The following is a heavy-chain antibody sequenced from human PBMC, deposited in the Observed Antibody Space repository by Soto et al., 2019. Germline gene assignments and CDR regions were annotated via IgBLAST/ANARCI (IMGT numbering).Heavy chain of an antibody. CDR3: ARSGRSGYYPANWFDP. J-gene: IGHJ5*02. D-gene: IGHD3-22*01. CDR1: GGTFSSYT. CDR2: IIPILGIA. Sequence: QVQLVQSGAEVKKPGSSVNVSCKTSGGTFSSYTINWVRQAPGQGLEWVGRIIPILGIANYAQKFQGRVTISADKSTSTVYMELNSLRSEDTAVYHCARSGRSGYYPANWFDPWGRGTLVTVSS. V-gene: IGHV1-69*02.